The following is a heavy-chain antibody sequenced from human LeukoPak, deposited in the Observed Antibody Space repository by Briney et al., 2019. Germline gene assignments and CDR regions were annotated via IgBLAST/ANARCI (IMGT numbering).Heavy chain of an antibody. CDR3: ARGAVLRFLEWLSVDY. CDR1: GYTFTSYG. D-gene: IGHD3-3*01. CDR2: ISAYNGNT. V-gene: IGHV1-18*01. J-gene: IGHJ4*02. Sequence: ASVKVSCTASGYTFTSYGISWVRQAPGQGLEWMGWISAYNGNTNYAQKLQGRVTMTTDTSTSTAYMELRSLRSDDTAVYYCARGAVLRFLEWLSVDYWGQGTLVTVSS.